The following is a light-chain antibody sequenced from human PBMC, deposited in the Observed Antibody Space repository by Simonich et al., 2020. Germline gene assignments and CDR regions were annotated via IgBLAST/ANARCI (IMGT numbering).Light chain of an antibody. V-gene: IGLV6-57*03. Sequence: NFMLTQPHSVSESPGKTVTISCTRSSGSIASNYVQWYQQRPGSAPTPVINEDNQSPSGVPDRFSGSIDSSSNSASLTISGLKTEDEADYYCQSYDSSGWVFGGGTKLTVL. CDR2: EDN. CDR1: SGSIASNY. J-gene: IGLJ3*02. CDR3: QSYDSSGWV.